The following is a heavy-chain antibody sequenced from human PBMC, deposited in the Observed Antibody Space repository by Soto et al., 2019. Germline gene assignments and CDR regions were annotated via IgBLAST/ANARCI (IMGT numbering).Heavy chain of an antibody. CDR1: GGSFSNYY. CDR2: IKLSAST. V-gene: IGHV4-34*01. J-gene: IGHJ5*02. D-gene: IGHD3-10*01. CDR3: AKGGGSLWS. Sequence: QVQLQQWGAGLLKPSETLSLTCAVYGGSFSNYYWSWIRQPPGKGLEWIGEIKLSASTNYNPSLKSRSTMSLDTAKNQCSLKLTPVTAADTAVYYCAKGGGSLWSWGQGTLVTVSS.